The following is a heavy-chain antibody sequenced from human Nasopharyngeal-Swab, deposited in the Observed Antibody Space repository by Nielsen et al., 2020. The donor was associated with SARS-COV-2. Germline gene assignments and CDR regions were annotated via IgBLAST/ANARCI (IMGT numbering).Heavy chain of an antibody. V-gene: IGHV3-15*01. CDR2: IKSKTDGGTT. CDR3: TTDSKRLRQWLVLDYYMDV. CDR1: GFTFSNAW. D-gene: IGHD6-19*01. Sequence: GESLKISCAASGFTFSNAWMSWVRQAPGKGLEWVGRIKSKTDGGTTDYAAPVKGRFTISRDDSKNTLYLQMNSLKTEDTAVYYCTTDSKRLRQWLVLDYYMDVWGKGTTVTVSS. J-gene: IGHJ6*03.